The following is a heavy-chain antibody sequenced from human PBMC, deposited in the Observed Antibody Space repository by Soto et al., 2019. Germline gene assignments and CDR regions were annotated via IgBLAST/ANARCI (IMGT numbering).Heavy chain of an antibody. CDR1: GFTFDDYA. V-gene: IGHV3-9*01. CDR2: ISWNSGSI. J-gene: IGHJ4*02. CDR3: AKEGYDILTGYYPYFDY. D-gene: IGHD3-9*01. Sequence: PGGSLRLSCAASGFTFDDYAMHWVLQAPGKGLEWVSGISWNSGSIGYADSVKGRFTISRDNAKNSLYLQMNSLRAEDTALYYCAKEGYDILTGYYPYFDYWGQGTLVTVSS.